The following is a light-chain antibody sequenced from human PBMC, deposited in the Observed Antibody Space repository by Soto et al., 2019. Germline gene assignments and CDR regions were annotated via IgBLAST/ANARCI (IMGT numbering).Light chain of an antibody. CDR1: QSVSSN. V-gene: IGKV3-15*01. J-gene: IGKJ5*01. Sequence: MTQSPSTLSASAGDRVTITCRASQSVSSNLAWYQQKPGQAPRLLIYGASSRATGIPVRFSGSGSGTEFTLTISSLQSEDFAVYYCQQYNNWPLTFGQGTRLEIK. CDR2: GAS. CDR3: QQYNNWPLT.